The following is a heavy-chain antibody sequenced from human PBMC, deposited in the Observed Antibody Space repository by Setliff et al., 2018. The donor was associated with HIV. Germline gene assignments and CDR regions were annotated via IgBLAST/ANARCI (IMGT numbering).Heavy chain of an antibody. CDR3: TTAGHGSLDFDY. Sequence: GASVKVSCKVYGYTLSELSIHWVRQAPGKGLEWMGYFDPQDGETVYAQKFQGRFTISRDDSKNTLFLQVNSLKVEDTALYYCTTAGHGSLDFDYWGQGTRVTVSS. CDR2: FDPQDGET. J-gene: IGHJ4*02. D-gene: IGHD1-1*01. CDR1: GYTLSELS. V-gene: IGHV1-24*01.